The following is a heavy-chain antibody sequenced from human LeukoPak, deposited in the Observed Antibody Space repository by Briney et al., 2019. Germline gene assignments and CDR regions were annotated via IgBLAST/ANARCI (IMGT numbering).Heavy chain of an antibody. J-gene: IGHJ4*02. CDR3: AREYMGGYYYDSSGYPPDY. CDR1: GFTFDDYG. V-gene: IGHV3-20*04. Sequence: RPGGSPRLSCAASGFTFDDYGMSWVRQAPGKGLEWVSGINWNGGSTGYADSVKGRFTISRDNAKNSLYLQMNSLRAEDTALYYCAREYMGGYYYDSSGYPPDYWGQGTLVTVSS. D-gene: IGHD3-22*01. CDR2: INWNGGST.